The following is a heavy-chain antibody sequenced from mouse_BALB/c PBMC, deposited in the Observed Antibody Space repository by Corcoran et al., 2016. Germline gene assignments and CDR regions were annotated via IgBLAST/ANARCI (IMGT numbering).Heavy chain of an antibody. Sequence: QIQLVQSGPELKKPGETVKISCKASGYTFTDYGMNWVKQAPGKGLKWMGWINTYTGEPTYADDFKGRFAFSLETSASTAYLQINNLKNEDTATYFCAREPRSMDYWGQGTSVTVSS. V-gene: IGHV9-3-1*01. CDR2: INTYTGEP. CDR3: AREPRSMDY. J-gene: IGHJ4*01. CDR1: GYTFTDYG.